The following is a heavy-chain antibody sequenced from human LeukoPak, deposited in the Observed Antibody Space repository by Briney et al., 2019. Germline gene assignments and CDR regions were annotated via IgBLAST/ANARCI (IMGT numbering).Heavy chain of an antibody. CDR1: GYTFTSYY. Sequence: WASVKVSCKASGYTFTSYYMHWVRQAPGQGLEWMGIINPSGGSTSYAQKFQGRVTMTRDTSTSTVYMELSSLRSEDTAVYYCARDYGSRASGWFFRSYWYFDLWGRGTLVTVSS. J-gene: IGHJ2*01. D-gene: IGHD6-19*01. CDR3: ARDYGSRASGWFFRSYWYFDL. V-gene: IGHV1-46*01. CDR2: INPSGGST.